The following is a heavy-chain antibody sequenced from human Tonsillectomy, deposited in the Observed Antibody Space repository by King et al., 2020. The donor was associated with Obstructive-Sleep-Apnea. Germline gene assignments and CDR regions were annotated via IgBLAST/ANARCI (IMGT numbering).Heavy chain of an antibody. Sequence: QVQLVEAGGGVVQPGRSLRLSCAASGFTFTSYAMHWIRQAPGKGLEWVALISFDGRTTYYADSVKGRFTISRDNSQNTLFVHMNSLRSEDTAVYYCARDGVRFGELLQDPYYFEYWGQGTLVTVSS. CDR3: ARDGVRFGELLQDPYYFEY. CDR1: GFTFTSYA. CDR2: ISFDGRTT. J-gene: IGHJ4*02. V-gene: IGHV3-30*04. D-gene: IGHD3-10*01.